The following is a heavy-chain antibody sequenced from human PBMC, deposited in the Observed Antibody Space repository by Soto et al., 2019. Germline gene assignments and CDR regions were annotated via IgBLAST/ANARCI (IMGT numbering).Heavy chain of an antibody. J-gene: IGHJ3*02. CDR3: ARVFASAFDI. Sequence: QVQLVESGGGVVQPGRSLRLSCAASGFTFSSYAMHWVRQAPGKGLEWVAVISYDGSNKYYADSVKGRFTISRDNSKNTLYLQMNSLRAEDTAGYYCARVFASAFDIWCQGTMVTVSS. CDR2: ISYDGSNK. V-gene: IGHV3-30-3*01. CDR1: GFTFSSYA.